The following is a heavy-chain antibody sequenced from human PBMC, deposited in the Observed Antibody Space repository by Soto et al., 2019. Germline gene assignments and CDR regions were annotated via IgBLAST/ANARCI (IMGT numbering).Heavy chain of an antibody. J-gene: IGHJ4*02. CDR2: INTYNGMT. CDR3: AKSPRGEMAKD. V-gene: IGHV1-18*01. Sequence: QVQLVQSGGEVKKPGASVTVSCKASGYTFINYHITWVRQAPGQGLEWMAWINTYNGMTDYAQRFQGRVTMTRDTSTSTAYMALSNLGSDDTAVYFCAKSPRGEMAKDWGQGTLVTVSS. CDR1: GYTFINYH. D-gene: IGHD5-12*01.